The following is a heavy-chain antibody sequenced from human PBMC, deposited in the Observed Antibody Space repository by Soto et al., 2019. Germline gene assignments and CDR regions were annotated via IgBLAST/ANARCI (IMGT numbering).Heavy chain of an antibody. Sequence: VGSLRLSCAASGFTFSSYAMSWVRQAPGKGLEWVSAISGSGGSTYYADSVKGRFTISRDNSKNTLYLQMNSLRAEDTAVYYCARGSGDGGTYYYYYMDVWGKGTTVTVSS. D-gene: IGHD2-15*01. CDR3: ARGSGDGGTYYYYYMDV. V-gene: IGHV3-23*01. CDR2: ISGSGGST. CDR1: GFTFSSYA. J-gene: IGHJ6*03.